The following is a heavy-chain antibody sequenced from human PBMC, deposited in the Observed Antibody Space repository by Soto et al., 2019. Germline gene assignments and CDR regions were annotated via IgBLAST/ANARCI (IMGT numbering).Heavy chain of an antibody. V-gene: IGHV3-30*18. CDR1: GFTFSLYG. Sequence: QLQLVESGGGVVQPGRSLRLSCAASGFTFSLYGMHWVRQAPGRGLEWVAVTSYDGSNKFYADSVKGRFTISRDNSKHTLYLEMNSLRPEDTAVYFCAKDSAYNGYDVYDYYYGMDVWGQGTTVTVSS. D-gene: IGHD5-12*01. CDR2: TSYDGSNK. J-gene: IGHJ6*02. CDR3: AKDSAYNGYDVYDYYYGMDV.